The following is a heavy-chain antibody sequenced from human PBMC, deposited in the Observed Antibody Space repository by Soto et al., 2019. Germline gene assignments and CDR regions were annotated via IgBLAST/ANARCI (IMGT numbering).Heavy chain of an antibody. CDR3: GSESGRTRGMDV. Sequence: QVQAVQSGAEVKKPGSSVKVSCKASGGTFSSYVISWVRQAPGQGLEWMGRIIPIFGTANYAQKFQGRVTITADESTSTAYMELSSLRSEDTAVYYCGSESGRTRGMDVWGPGTTITVSS. D-gene: IGHD2-8*01. V-gene: IGHV1-69*18. CDR2: IIPIFGTA. CDR1: GGTFSSYV. J-gene: IGHJ6*02.